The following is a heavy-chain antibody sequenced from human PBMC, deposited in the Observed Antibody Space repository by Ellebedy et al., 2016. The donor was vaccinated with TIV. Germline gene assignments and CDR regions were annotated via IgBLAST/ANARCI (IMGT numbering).Heavy chain of an antibody. CDR3: AKDGSLRYFDWFGDY. Sequence: GESLKISCAASGFTFSSYAMSWVRQAPGKGLEWVSVISGSSGSTYYADSVKGRLTISRDNSKNTLYLQMNSLRAEDTAVYYCAKDGSLRYFDWFGDYWGQGTLVTVSS. J-gene: IGHJ4*02. D-gene: IGHD3-9*01. CDR1: GFTFSSYA. V-gene: IGHV3-23*01. CDR2: ISGSSGST.